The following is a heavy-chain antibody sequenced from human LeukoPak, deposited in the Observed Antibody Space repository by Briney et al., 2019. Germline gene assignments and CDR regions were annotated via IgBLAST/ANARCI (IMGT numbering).Heavy chain of an antibody. J-gene: IGHJ4*02. D-gene: IGHD5-18*01. CDR3: ARHSVYSHGYYFDY. CDR1: GGSISSYC. V-gene: IGHV4-59*08. Sequence: SETLSLTCTVSGGSISSYCWSWIRQPPGKGLEWIGYIYYSGSTNYNPSLKSRVTISVDTSKNQFSLKLSSVTAADTAVYYCARHSVYSHGYYFDYWGQGTLVTVSS. CDR2: IYYSGST.